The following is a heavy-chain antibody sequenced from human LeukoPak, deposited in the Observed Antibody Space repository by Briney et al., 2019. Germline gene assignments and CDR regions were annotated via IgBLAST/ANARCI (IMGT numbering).Heavy chain of an antibody. D-gene: IGHD5-18*01. CDR2: ISSSSSYI. V-gene: IGHV3-21*01. Sequence: PGGSLRISCAASGFTFSSYSMKWVRQAPGKGVEWGSSISSSSSYIYYADSVKGRFTISRDNAKNSLYLQMNSLRAEDTAVYYCARVLGYSYGTLIYYGMDVWGQGTTVTVSS. CDR3: ARVLGYSYGTLIYYGMDV. J-gene: IGHJ6*02. CDR1: GFTFSSYS.